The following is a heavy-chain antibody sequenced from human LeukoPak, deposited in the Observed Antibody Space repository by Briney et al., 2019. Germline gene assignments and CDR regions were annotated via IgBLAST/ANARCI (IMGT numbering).Heavy chain of an antibody. J-gene: IGHJ4*02. CDR3: AKIGGGSRYYYDSSGYSQPVDY. Sequence: GRSLRLSCAASGFTFGDYGMYWFRQAPWKGMEWVSGISWNSGSIGYADSVKGRFTISRDNAKNSLYLQMNSLRAEDTALYYCAKIGGGSRYYYDSSGYSQPVDYWGQGTLVTVSS. D-gene: IGHD3-22*01. V-gene: IGHV3-9*01. CDR1: GFTFGDYG. CDR2: ISWNSGSI.